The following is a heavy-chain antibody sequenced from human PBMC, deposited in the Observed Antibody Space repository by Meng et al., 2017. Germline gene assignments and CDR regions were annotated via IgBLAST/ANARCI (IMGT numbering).Heavy chain of an antibody. V-gene: IGHV3-15*01. CDR3: TTEVGGGPFDY. J-gene: IGHJ4*02. CDR1: GFTFSNAW. CDR2: IKSKTDGGTT. D-gene: IGHD1-26*01. Sequence: VVESGGCFVTPGASLNLLCAASGFTFSNAWMSCVRQAPGKGLEWVGRIKSKTDGGTTDYAAPVKGRFTISRDDSKNTLYLQMNSLKTEDTAVYYCTTEVGGGPFDYWGQGTLVTVSS.